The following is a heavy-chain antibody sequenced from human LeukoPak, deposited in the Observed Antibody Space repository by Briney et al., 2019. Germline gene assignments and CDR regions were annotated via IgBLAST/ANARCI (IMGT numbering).Heavy chain of an antibody. Sequence: SETLSLTCTVSGGSISSYYWSWIRQPPGKGLEWIGYIYYSGSTNYNPSLKSRVTISVDTSKNQFSLKLSSVTAADTAVYYCARLLAYGRIDDYRGQGTLVTVSS. V-gene: IGHV4-59*01. D-gene: IGHD3-10*01. CDR3: ARLLAYGRIDDY. CDR2: IYYSGST. CDR1: GGSISSYY. J-gene: IGHJ4*02.